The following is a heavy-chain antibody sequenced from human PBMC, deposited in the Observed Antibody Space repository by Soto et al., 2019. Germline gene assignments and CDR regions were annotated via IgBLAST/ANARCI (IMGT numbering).Heavy chain of an antibody. CDR3: ARDPNSGYDRGRNY. D-gene: IGHD5-12*01. Sequence: EELLVESGGGLVQPGGSLRLSCAASGFTFSSYWMSWVRQTPGKGLEWVANMNRDGTEKYYVDSVAGRFTISRDNARNALYLQMNNLRVDDTAVYYCARDPNSGYDRGRNYCGQGTLVSVSS. CDR1: GFTFSSYW. CDR2: MNRDGTEK. J-gene: IGHJ4*02. V-gene: IGHV3-7*05.